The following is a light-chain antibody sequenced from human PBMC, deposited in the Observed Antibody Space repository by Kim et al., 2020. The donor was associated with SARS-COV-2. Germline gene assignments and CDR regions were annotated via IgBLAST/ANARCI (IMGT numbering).Light chain of an antibody. CDR1: QSTSQSIARY. Sequence: SASVGDRVTITCRASQSTSQSIARYLNWYQQKPGTAPRLLIYAASSLQTGVPSRFSASGSGTDFTLTITSLQPEDFATYYCQERGTFGQGTKLEI. CDR3: QERGT. CDR2: AAS. V-gene: IGKV1-39*01. J-gene: IGKJ2*02.